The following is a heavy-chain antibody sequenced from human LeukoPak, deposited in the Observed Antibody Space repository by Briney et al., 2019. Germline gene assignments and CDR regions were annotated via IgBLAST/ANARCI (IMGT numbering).Heavy chain of an antibody. CDR1: GFTFSDYY. V-gene: IGHV3-11*01. CDR2: ISSSGSTI. Sequence: GGSLRLSCAASGFTFSDYYMSWIRQAPGKGLEWVSYISSSGSTIYYADSVKGRFTISWDNAKNSLYLQTNSLRAEDTAVYYCARDSIWNDYYAFDIWGQGTMVTVSS. D-gene: IGHD1-1*01. CDR3: ARDSIWNDYYAFDI. J-gene: IGHJ3*02.